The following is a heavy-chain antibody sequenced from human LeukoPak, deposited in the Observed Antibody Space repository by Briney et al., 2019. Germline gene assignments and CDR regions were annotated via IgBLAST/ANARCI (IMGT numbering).Heavy chain of an antibody. CDR2: IYYSGST. D-gene: IGHD6-13*01. V-gene: IGHV4-59*01. CDR1: GDSISGYY. J-gene: IGHJ5*02. Sequence: PSETLFLTCTVSGDSISGYYWSWIRRPPGKGLEWIGHIYYSGSTNYNPSLKSRVTISVDTSKNQFSLKLNSVTAADTAVYYCARRIAVAGTVWFDPWSQGTLVTVSS. CDR3: ARRIAVAGTVWFDP.